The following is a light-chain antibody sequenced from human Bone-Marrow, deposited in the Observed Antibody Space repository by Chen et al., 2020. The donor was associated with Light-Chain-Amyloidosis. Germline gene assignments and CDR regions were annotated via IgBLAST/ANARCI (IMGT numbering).Light chain of an antibody. V-gene: IGLV2-14*01. Sequence: QSPRPHPPPVSGSPGKSITTSCTGTSSDVGGDNHVSWYQQHPDKAPKLMIYEVTNRPSWVPDRFSGSKSDNTASLTISGLQTEDEADYFCSSYTITNTLVFGSGTRVTVL. J-gene: IGLJ1*01. CDR3: SSYTITNTLV. CDR2: EVT. CDR1: SSDVGGDNH.